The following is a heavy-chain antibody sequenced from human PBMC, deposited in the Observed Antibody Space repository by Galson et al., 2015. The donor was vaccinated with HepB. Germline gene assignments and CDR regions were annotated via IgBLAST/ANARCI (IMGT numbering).Heavy chain of an antibody. Sequence: SLRLSCAASGYTFSDHYMDWVRQAPGKGPEWVGRTRNKANSYTTEYAASVKGRFTISRDDSKNSLCLQMNSLKTEDTAVYYCARALGSGSLDYWGQGTLVTVSS. CDR3: ARALGSGSLDY. J-gene: IGHJ4*02. CDR1: GYTFSDHY. V-gene: IGHV3-72*01. D-gene: IGHD7-27*01. CDR2: TRNKANSYTT.